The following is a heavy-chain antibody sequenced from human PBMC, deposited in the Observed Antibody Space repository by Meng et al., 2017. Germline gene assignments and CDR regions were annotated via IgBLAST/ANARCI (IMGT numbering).Heavy chain of an antibody. D-gene: IGHD4-17*01. J-gene: IGHJ6*02. CDR1: GFTFSSYW. CDR3: AKEPTVTTFYYYYGMDV. Sequence: GESLKISCAASGFTFSSYWMSWVRQAPGKGLEWVSAISGSGGSTYYADSVKGRFTISRDNSKNTLYLQMNSLRAEDTAVYYCAKEPTVTTFYYYYGMDVWGQGTTVTVSS. CDR2: ISGSGGST. V-gene: IGHV3-23*01.